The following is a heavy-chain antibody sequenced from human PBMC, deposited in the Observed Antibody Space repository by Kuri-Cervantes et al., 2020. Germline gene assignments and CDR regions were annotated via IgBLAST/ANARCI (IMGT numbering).Heavy chain of an antibody. J-gene: IGHJ4*02. V-gene: IGHV4-59*12. CDR3: ARGLIGTSIVVVISYDY. CDR2: IYYSGST. CDR1: GCSISSYY. Sequence: AGTLSLTCTVSGCSISSYYWSWIRQPPGKGLEWIGYIYYSGSTNYNPSLKSRVTISVDTSKNQFSLKLRSVTAADTAVYYCARGLIGTSIVVVISYDYWGQGTLVTVSS. D-gene: IGHD3-22*01.